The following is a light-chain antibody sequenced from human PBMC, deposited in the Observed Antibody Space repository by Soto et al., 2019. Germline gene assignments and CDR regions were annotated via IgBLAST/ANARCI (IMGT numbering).Light chain of an antibody. CDR3: QQRSNWIT. CDR2: DAS. CDR1: QSVSSN. Sequence: EIVLIQSPATLSLSPGERATLSCRASQSVSSNLAWYQQNPGQAPRLLIFDASNRATGIPARFSGSGSGTDFILTISSLESEDFAVYYCQQRSNWITFGQGTRLEIK. V-gene: IGKV3-11*01. J-gene: IGKJ5*01.